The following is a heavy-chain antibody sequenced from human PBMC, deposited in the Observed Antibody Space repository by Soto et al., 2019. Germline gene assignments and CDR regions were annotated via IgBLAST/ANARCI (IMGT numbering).Heavy chain of an antibody. CDR3: TRGLFSGSYYSGGWYYFDS. CDR2: IYHSGSS. Sequence: PSETLSLTCAVSGGSISSSNWWSWVRQPPGKGLEWIGEIYHSGSSIYNPSLKNRVTISTMSNNKFSLELSSVTAADTAVYYCTRGLFSGSYYSGGWYYFDSWGQGTMVTVSS. CDR1: GGSISSSNW. V-gene: IGHV4-4*02. D-gene: IGHD1-26*01. J-gene: IGHJ4*02.